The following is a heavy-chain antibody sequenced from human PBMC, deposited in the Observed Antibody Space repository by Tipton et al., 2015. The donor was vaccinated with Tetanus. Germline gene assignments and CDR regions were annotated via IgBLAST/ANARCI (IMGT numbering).Heavy chain of an antibody. J-gene: IGHJ4*02. Sequence: TLSLTCTVSGGSIRSYYWSWIRQPPGKGLEWIGDIYFSGSTYYNPSLKSRVTISVDTSKNQFSLRLNSVTAADTAVYYCARDQARGARGWNYLDCWGQGTLVTVSS. CDR3: ARDQARGARGWNYLDC. CDR1: GGSIRSYY. D-gene: IGHD6-6*01. V-gene: IGHV4-59*12. CDR2: IYFSGST.